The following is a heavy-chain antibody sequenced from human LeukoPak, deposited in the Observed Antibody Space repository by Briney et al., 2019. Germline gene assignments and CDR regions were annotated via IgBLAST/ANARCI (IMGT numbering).Heavy chain of an antibody. D-gene: IGHD3-22*01. Sequence: ASVKVSCKASGYTFTSYDISWVRQAPGQGLEWMGRIIPIFGTANYAQKFQGRVTITTDESTSTAYMELSSLRSEDTAVYYCARAYYDSSGYYYFDYWGQGTLVTVSS. CDR1: GYTFTSYD. J-gene: IGHJ4*02. CDR3: ARAYYDSSGYYYFDY. CDR2: IIPIFGTA. V-gene: IGHV1-69*05.